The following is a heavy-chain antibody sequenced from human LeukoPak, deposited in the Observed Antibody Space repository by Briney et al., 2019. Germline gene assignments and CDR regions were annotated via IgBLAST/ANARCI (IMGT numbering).Heavy chain of an antibody. Sequence: GGSLRLSCAASGFTFNTYAMSSVRQAPGKGLEWVSSMSGRGSSTYYADSVKGRFTISRDNSKNTLYLRMNSLRAEDTAVYYCAKRDSSGSYEGDYWGQGTLVTVSS. CDR3: AKRDSSGSYEGDY. D-gene: IGHD1-26*01. CDR1: GFTFNTYA. J-gene: IGHJ4*02. V-gene: IGHV3-23*01. CDR2: MSGRGSST.